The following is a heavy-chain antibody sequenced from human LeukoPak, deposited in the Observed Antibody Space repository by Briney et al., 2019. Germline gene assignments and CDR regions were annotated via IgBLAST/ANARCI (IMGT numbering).Heavy chain of an antibody. CDR3: AREGGHLIDARGAVDY. J-gene: IGHJ4*02. CDR1: GFTFSSYA. Sequence: GRSLRLSCAASGFTFSSYAIHWVRQAPGKGPEWLARISYDGSDKDYAHSVKGRFTISRDNSKKTLYLQMNSLTAVDTALYHCAREGGHLIDARGAVDYWGQGTLVTVSS. V-gene: IGHV3-30-3*01. CDR2: ISYDGSDK. D-gene: IGHD2-15*01.